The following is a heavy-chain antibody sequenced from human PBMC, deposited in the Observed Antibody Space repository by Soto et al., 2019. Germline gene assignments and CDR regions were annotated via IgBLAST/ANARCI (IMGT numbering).Heavy chain of an antibody. J-gene: IGHJ5*02. Sequence: ASVKVSCKASGGTFSSYAISWVRQAPGQGLEWMGGIIPIFGTANYAQKFQGRVTITADESTSTAYMELSSLRSEDTAVYYCARDGGSPVRYGSGSYPTDWFDPWGQGTLVTVSS. CDR1: GGTFSSYA. CDR3: ARDGGSPVRYGSGSYPTDWFDP. D-gene: IGHD3-10*01. CDR2: IIPIFGTA. V-gene: IGHV1-69*13.